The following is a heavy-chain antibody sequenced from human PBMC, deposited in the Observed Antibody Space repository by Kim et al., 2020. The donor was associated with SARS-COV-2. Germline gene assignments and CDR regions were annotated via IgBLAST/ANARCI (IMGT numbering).Heavy chain of an antibody. J-gene: IGHJ4*02. V-gene: IGHV4-34*01. Sequence: SETLSLTCAVYGGSFSGYYWSWIRQPPGKGLEWIGEINHSGSTNYNPSLKSRVTISVDTSKNQFSLKLSSVTAADTAVYYCARLPRRFWSGYAMGNFDYWGQGTLVTVSS. D-gene: IGHD3-3*01. CDR3: ARLPRRFWSGYAMGNFDY. CDR2: INHSGST. CDR1: GGSFSGYY.